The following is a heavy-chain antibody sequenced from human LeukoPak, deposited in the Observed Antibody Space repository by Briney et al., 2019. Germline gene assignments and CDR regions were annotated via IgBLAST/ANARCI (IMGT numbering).Heavy chain of an antibody. CDR3: ARVRYSRWFGELISVNWFDP. CDR2: FDPEDGET. D-gene: IGHD3-10*01. V-gene: IGHV1-24*01. CDR1: GYTLTELS. J-gene: IGHJ5*02. Sequence: ASVKVSCKVSGYTLTELSMHWVRQAPGKGLEWMGGFDPEDGETIYAQKFQGRVTMTEDTSTDTAYMELSSLRSEDTAVYYCARVRYSRWFGELISVNWFDPWGQGTLVTVSS.